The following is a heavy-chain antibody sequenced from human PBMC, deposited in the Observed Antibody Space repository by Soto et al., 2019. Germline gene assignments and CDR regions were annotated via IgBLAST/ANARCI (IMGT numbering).Heavy chain of an antibody. V-gene: IGHV3-48*02. J-gene: IGHJ4*02. CDR3: ARGCGTYYDVWSDPEWPAY. CDR1: GFTFSSYS. Sequence: PGGSLRLSCAASGFTFSSYSMNWVRQAPGKGLEWVSYISSSSSTIYYADSVKGRFTISRDNAKNSLYLQMNSLRDEDTAVYYCARGCGTYYDVWSDPEWPAYWGRGTLVTVSS. D-gene: IGHD3-3*01. CDR2: ISSSSSTI.